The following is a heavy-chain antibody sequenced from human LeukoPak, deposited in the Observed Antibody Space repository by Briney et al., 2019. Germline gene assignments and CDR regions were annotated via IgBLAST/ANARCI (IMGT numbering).Heavy chain of an antibody. V-gene: IGHV3-23*01. CDR1: GFTFSSYA. D-gene: IGHD1-26*01. CDR2: ISGSGGST. J-gene: IGHJ4*02. CDR3: ARDRGGSYSAIDY. Sequence: GGSLRLSCAASGFTFSSYAMSWVRQAPGKGLEWVSTISGSGGSTYYADSVKGRFTISRDNAKNSLYLQMNSLRAEDTAVYYCARDRGGSYSAIDYWGQGTLVTVSS.